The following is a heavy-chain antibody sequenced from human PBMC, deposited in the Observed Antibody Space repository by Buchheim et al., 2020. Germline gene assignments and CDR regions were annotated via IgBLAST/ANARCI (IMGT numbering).Heavy chain of an antibody. D-gene: IGHD1-1*01. CDR2: INPGGGGT. CDR3: ARLSYNSFDS. Sequence: QVQLVQSGAEVKKPGASVKVSCKASGYSFTGYYVHWVRQAPGQGLEWMGLINPGGGGTSYAQKFQGRVTVTRDTSTTTVYMELSSLRSEDTAVFYCARLSYNSFDSWGQGTL. V-gene: IGHV1-46*01. J-gene: IGHJ4*02. CDR1: GYSFTGYY.